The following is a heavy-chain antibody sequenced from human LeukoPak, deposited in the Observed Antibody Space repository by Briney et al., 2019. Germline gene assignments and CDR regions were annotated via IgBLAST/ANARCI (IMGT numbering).Heavy chain of an antibody. CDR2: MSGSGGST. J-gene: IGHJ3*02. D-gene: IGHD3-10*01. Sequence: GGSLRLSCAASGFTFSSYAMSWVRQAPGKGLEWVSAMSGSGGSTYYADSVKGRFTISRDNSKNTLYLQMNSLRAEDTAVYYCAKDLVRGGWHRNDAFDIWGQGTMVTVSS. CDR3: AKDLVRGGWHRNDAFDI. CDR1: GFTFSSYA. V-gene: IGHV3-23*01.